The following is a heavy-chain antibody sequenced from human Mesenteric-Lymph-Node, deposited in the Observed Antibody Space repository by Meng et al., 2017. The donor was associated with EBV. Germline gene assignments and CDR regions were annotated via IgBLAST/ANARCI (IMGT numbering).Heavy chain of an antibody. J-gene: IGHJ4*02. Sequence: VQVVESGGEVKKPGASVKVTCKASGYTFSAYGISWVRQAPGQGLEWMGWIYTFNDDTIYAESFQDRVTLTTDTSTSTVYMELKSLRSDDTAVYYCARTYSSTSHFDYWGQGSLVTVSS. CDR1: GYTFSAYG. D-gene: IGHD6-6*01. V-gene: IGHV1-18*01. CDR3: ARTYSSTSHFDY. CDR2: IYTFNDDT.